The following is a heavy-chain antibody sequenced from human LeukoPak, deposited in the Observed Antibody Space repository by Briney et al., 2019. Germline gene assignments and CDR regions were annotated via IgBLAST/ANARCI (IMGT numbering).Heavy chain of an antibody. Sequence: GGSLRLSCAASGFTFSSYWMSWVRQAPGKGLEWVANIKQDGSEKYYVDSVKGRFTISRDNAKNSLYLQMNSLRAEDTAVYYCARNDDRAYDAFDIWGQGTMVTVSS. CDR2: IKQDGSEK. CDR3: ARNDDRAYDAFDI. J-gene: IGHJ3*02. CDR1: GFTFSSYW. D-gene: IGHD3-10*01. V-gene: IGHV3-7*01.